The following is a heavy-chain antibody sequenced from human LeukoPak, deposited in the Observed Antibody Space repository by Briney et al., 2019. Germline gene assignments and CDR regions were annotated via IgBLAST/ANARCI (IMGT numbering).Heavy chain of an antibody. CDR3: ARRDISSGWSFNY. D-gene: IGHD6-19*01. J-gene: IGHJ4*02. V-gene: IGHV4-4*07. CDR2: IHTSGST. CDR1: GGSIGNYH. Sequence: PSETLSLTCTVSGGSIGNYHWSWIRQPAGKGLEWIGQIHTSGSTNYNPPFKSRVTMSLDTPENQLSLTIRSVTAADTAVYYCARRDISSGWSFNYWGRGTLVTASS.